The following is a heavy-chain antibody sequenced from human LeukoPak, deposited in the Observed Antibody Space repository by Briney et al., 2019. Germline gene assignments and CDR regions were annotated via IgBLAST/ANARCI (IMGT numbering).Heavy chain of an antibody. CDR1: GFTFSSYW. CDR2: IKQDGSEK. V-gene: IGHV3-7*03. D-gene: IGHD3-10*01. J-gene: IGHJ4*02. Sequence: PGGSLRLSCAASGFTFSSYWMSWVRQAPGKGLEWVANIKQDGSEKYYVDSVKGRFTISRDNAKNSLYLQMNSLRAEDTAVYYCVRVLYGSGNYSNEGRNYWGQGTLVTVSS. CDR3: VRVLYGSGNYSNEGRNY.